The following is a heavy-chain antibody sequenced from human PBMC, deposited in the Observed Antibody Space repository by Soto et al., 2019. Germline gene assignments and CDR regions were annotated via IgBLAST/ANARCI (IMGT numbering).Heavy chain of an antibody. CDR1: GASISSTHW. Sequence: QVYLQQSGPGLVNPSGALSLTCAVSGASISSTHWSTWIRKTPGKGLEWIGEVYHSGITSYNPSPKSRVTISVDKPNKQFSPKLTSVAAAETAVYYCATPPPRIVVTVLPIPTWGQGTRVSVSS. J-gene: IGHJ5*02. D-gene: IGHD2-21*01. CDR2: VYHSGIT. V-gene: IGHV4-4*02. CDR3: ATPPPRIVVTVLPIPT.